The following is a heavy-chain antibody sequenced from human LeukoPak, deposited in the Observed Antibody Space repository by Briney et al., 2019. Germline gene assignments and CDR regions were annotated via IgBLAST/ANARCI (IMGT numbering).Heavy chain of an antibody. Sequence: GRSLRLSCAASGFTFSRYGMHWVRQAPGKGLEWVAVIWHDGSYEYYADSVKGRFTISRDNSKNTLYLQMNSLRAEDTAVYYCTKINYDSSGYYSYDYYYYYMDVWGKGTTVTVSS. J-gene: IGHJ6*03. CDR3: TKINYDSSGYYSYDYYYYYMDV. V-gene: IGHV3-33*06. CDR1: GFTFSRYG. D-gene: IGHD3-22*01. CDR2: IWHDGSYE.